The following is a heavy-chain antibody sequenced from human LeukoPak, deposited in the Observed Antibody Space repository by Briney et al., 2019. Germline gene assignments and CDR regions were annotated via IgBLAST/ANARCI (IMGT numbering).Heavy chain of an antibody. CDR1: GYTFTSYG. Sequence: ASVKVSCKASGYTFTSYGISWVRQAPGQGLEWMGWISAYNGNTNYAQKLQGRVTMTTDTSTSTAYMELRSLRSDDTAVYYCARADYYDSSDYMDVWGKGTTVTISS. D-gene: IGHD3-22*01. CDR2: ISAYNGNT. J-gene: IGHJ6*03. V-gene: IGHV1-18*01. CDR3: ARADYYDSSDYMDV.